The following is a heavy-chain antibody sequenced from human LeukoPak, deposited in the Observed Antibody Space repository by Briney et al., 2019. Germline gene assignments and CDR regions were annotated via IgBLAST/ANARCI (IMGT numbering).Heavy chain of an antibody. CDR1: GYIFPDYY. CDR3: AIHPSDSSGYFSY. V-gene: IGHV7-4-1*02. Sequence: ASVKVSCKGSGYIFPDYYIYWVRQAPGQGLEYMGWIDTKTGNPTYAQGFTGRFVFSLDTSVSTAYLQISSLKAEDTAVYYCAIHPSDSSGYFSYWGQGALVTVSS. CDR2: IDTKTGNP. J-gene: IGHJ4*02. D-gene: IGHD3-22*01.